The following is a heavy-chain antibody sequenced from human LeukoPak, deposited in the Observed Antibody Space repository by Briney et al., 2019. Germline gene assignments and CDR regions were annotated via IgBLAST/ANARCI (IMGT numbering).Heavy chain of an antibody. CDR3: ASPPVPQAAAITPGYFYYYMDV. CDR2: IIPIFGTA. J-gene: IGHJ6*03. CDR1: GGTFNNYV. V-gene: IGHV1-69*06. D-gene: IGHD6-13*01. Sequence: SVKVSCKASGGTFNNYVINWVRQAPGQGLEWMGGIIPIFGTANYAQKFQGRVTVTADKSSTTVYMELSSLRSEDTAVYYCASPPVPQAAAITPGYFYYYMDVWGKGTTVTVSS.